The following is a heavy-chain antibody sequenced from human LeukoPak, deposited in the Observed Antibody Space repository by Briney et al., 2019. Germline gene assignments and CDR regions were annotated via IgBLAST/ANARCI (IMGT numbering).Heavy chain of an antibody. Sequence: GASVEVSCKASGYTFTSYGISWVRQAPGQGLEWMGWISAYNGNTNYAQKLQGRVTMTTDTSTSTAYMELRSLRSDDTAVYYCARDAREVLLWFGEFFPWGQGTLVTVSS. D-gene: IGHD3-10*01. V-gene: IGHV1-18*01. CDR3: ARDAREVLLWFGEFFP. CDR2: ISAYNGNT. CDR1: GYTFTSYG. J-gene: IGHJ5*02.